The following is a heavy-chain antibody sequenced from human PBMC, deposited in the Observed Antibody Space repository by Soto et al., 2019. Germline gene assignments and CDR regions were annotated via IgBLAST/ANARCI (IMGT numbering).Heavy chain of an antibody. D-gene: IGHD3-10*01. CDR3: ARVEWFGELSSYYGMDV. J-gene: IGHJ6*02. CDR1: GGSISSGGYY. V-gene: IGHV4-31*03. CDR2: IYYSGST. Sequence: SETLSLTCTVSGGSISSGGYYWSWIRQHPGKGLEWIGYIYYSGSTYYNPSLKSRVTISVDTSKNQFSLKLSSVTAADTAVYYCARVEWFGELSSYYGMDVWGQGTTVS.